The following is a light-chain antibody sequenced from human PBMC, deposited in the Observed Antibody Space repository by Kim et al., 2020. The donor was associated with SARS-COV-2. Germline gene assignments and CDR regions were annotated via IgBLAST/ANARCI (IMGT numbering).Light chain of an antibody. CDR1: QSIGGW. V-gene: IGKV1-5*01. CDR3: QHHSTYPIT. Sequence: ASVGDSFTITCRASQSIGGWLAWYQQKPGKAPKLLIYDASSVESGVPSRFSGSGSGTEFTLTISSLQPDDSATYYCQHHSTYPITFGQGTRLEIK. CDR2: DAS. J-gene: IGKJ5*01.